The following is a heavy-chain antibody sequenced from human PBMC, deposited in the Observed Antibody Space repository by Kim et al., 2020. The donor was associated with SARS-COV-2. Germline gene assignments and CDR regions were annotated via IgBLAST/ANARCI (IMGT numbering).Heavy chain of an antibody. CDR3: ARDPAYYDSSVGGFTSYYYYYGMDV. CDR2: ISYDGSNK. CDR1: GFTFSSYA. J-gene: IGHJ6*02. V-gene: IGHV3-30*04. Sequence: GGSLRLSCAASGFTFSSYAMHWVRQAPGKGLEWVAVISYDGSNKYYADSVKGRFTISRDNSKNTLYLQMNSLRAEDTAVYYCARDPAYYDSSVGGFTSYYYYYGMDVWGQGTTVTVSS. D-gene: IGHD3-22*01.